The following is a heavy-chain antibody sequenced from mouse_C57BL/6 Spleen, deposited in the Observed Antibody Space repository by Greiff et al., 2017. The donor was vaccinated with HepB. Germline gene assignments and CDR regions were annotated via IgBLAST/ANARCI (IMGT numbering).Heavy chain of an antibody. J-gene: IGHJ2*01. D-gene: IGHD1-1*01. CDR3: ARRGFYYGSSPYFDY. CDR1: GFTFSSYA. V-gene: IGHV5-4*01. Sequence: EVQVVESGGGLVKPGGSLKLSCAASGFTFSSYAMSWVRQTPEKRLEWVATISDGGSYTYYPDNVKGRFTISRDNAKNNLYLQMSHLKSEDTAMYYCARRGFYYGSSPYFDYWGQGTTLTVSS. CDR2: ISDGGSYT.